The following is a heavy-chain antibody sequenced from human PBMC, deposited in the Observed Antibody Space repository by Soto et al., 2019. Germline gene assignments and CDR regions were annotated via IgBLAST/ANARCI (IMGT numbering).Heavy chain of an antibody. CDR2: IIPIFGTA. V-gene: IGHV1-69*06. CDR3: ARRDIAAAGRRLFDY. J-gene: IGHJ4*02. Sequence: ASVKVSCKASGGTFSSYAISWVRQAPGQGLEWMGGIIPIFGTANYAQKFQGRVTITADKSTSTAYMELSSLRSEDTAVYCCARRDIAAAGRRLFDYWGQGTLVTVSS. D-gene: IGHD6-13*01. CDR1: GGTFSSYA.